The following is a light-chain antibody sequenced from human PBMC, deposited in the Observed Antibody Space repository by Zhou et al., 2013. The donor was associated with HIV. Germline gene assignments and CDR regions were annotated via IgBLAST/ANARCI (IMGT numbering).Light chain of an antibody. V-gene: IGKV1-17*01. CDR1: QTISNY. J-gene: IGKJ4*01. CDR3: LQHTDYPLT. Sequence: DIQMTQSPSSLSASAGDRVTITCRASQTISNYLNWYQQKPGKAPKRLIYEAATLQSGVPSRFSGSGSGTEFTLTINGLQPEDFATYYCLQHTDYPLTFGGGTRVEIK. CDR2: EAA.